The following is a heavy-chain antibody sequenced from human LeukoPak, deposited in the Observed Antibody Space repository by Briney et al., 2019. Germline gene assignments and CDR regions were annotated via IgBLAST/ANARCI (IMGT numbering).Heavy chain of an antibody. D-gene: IGHD6-6*01. V-gene: IGHV3-7*01. J-gene: IGHJ6*02. Sequence: GGSLRLSCAVSGFNLGTYWMTWVRQAPGKALECVANINEFEGEKHYADAVKGRFSISRDNAKNSVYLQMDSLRDEDTGVYFSARVLFRVSRYSGLDVWGQGTTVTVSS. CDR2: INEFEGEK. CDR3: ARVLFRVSRYSGLDV. CDR1: GFNLGTYW.